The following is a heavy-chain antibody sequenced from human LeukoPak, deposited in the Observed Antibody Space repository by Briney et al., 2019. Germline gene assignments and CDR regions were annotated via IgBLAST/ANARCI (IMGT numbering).Heavy chain of an antibody. CDR1: GYTFTSYD. CDR3: AIHHKPYYYYYMDV. V-gene: IGHV1-8*01. J-gene: IGHJ6*03. Sequence: GASVKVSCKASGYTFTSYDINWMRQATGQGLEWMGWMNPNSGNTGYAQKFQGRVTMTRNTSISTAYMELSSLRSEDTAVYYCAIHHKPYYYYYMDVWGKGTTVTISS. CDR2: MNPNSGNT.